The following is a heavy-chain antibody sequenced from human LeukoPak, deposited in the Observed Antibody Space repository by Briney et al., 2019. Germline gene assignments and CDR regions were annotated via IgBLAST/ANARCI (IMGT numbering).Heavy chain of an antibody. CDR3: ARARYSYTGIIDY. Sequence: PGGSLRLSCAASGFTFSSYWMSWVRQAPGKGLEWVANIKQDGSEKYYVDSVKGRFTISRDNARNTVYLQMNSLRAEDTAVYYCARARYSYTGIIDYWGQGTLVTVSS. CDR1: GFTFSSYW. J-gene: IGHJ4*02. V-gene: IGHV3-7*02. CDR2: IKQDGSEK. D-gene: IGHD5-18*01.